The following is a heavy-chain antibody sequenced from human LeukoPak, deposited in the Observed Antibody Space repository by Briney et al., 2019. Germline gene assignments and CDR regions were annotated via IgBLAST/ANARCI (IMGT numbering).Heavy chain of an antibody. CDR3: AKVLLAYYDFWSGYYTIDY. CDR1: GYTFSSYA. V-gene: IGHV3-23*01. Sequence: GGSLRLSCAASGYTFSSYAMSWVRQAPGKGLEWVSAISGSGGSTYYADSVKGRFTISRDNSKNTLYLQTNSLRAEDTAVYYCAKVLLAYYDFWSGYYTIDYWGQGTLVTVSS. J-gene: IGHJ4*02. D-gene: IGHD3-3*01. CDR2: ISGSGGST.